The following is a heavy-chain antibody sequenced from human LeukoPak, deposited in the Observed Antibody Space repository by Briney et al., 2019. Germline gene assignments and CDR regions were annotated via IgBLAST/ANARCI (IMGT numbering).Heavy chain of an antibody. CDR2: IIPIFGTA. V-gene: IGHV1-69*13. CDR1: GGTFSSYA. D-gene: IGHD6-13*01. CDR3: ARHRSSSWLHIDY. Sequence: SVKVSCKASGGTFSSYAISWVRQAPGQGLEWMGGIIPIFGTANYAQKFQGKVTITADESTSTAYMELSSLRSEDTAVYYCARHRSSSWLHIDYWGQGTLVTVSS. J-gene: IGHJ4*02.